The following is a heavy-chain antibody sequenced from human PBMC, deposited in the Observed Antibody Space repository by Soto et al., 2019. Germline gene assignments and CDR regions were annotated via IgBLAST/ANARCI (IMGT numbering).Heavy chain of an antibody. CDR1: GYTFSNYV. Sequence: VQLVQSGAELKKPGASVKVSCKASGYTFSNYVMNWVRQSTGQGPEWIGWVNPNNGDTGYAQKFQGRVTLTTDISTTTAYMELTSLRSEDTAIYYCAKVSRKGSAIDFDYWGQGTLITVSS. CDR3: AKVSRKGSAIDFDY. D-gene: IGHD3-10*01. V-gene: IGHV1-8*01. J-gene: IGHJ4*02. CDR2: VNPNNGDT.